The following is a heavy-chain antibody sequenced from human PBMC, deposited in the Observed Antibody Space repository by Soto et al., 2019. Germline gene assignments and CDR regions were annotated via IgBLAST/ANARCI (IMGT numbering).Heavy chain of an antibody. CDR1: GDLFNNYA. CDR2: LSPLFSTT. D-gene: IGHD6-13*01. CDR3: AASSSVAAAGYFKF. V-gene: IGHV1-69*01. Sequence: QVQLVQSGAEVKEPGSSVKVSCKATGDLFNNYAFNWVRQAPGQGLEWMGRLSPLFSTTHYAQKFQGRVTFCADDLTSIAYLVVSNLDSAHTAMYYCAASSSVAAAGYFKFWGQGTLVTVSP. J-gene: IGHJ4*02.